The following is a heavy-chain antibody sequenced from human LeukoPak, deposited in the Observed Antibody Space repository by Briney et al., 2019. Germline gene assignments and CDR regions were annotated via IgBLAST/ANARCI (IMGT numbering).Heavy chain of an antibody. CDR1: GYTSTGYY. CDR3: ATSRGYCSSTSCRDDYYFDY. V-gene: IGHV1-2*02. J-gene: IGHJ4*02. Sequence: ASVKVSCKASGYTSTGYYMHWVRQAPGQGLEWMGWINPNSGGTNYAQKFQGRVTMTRDTSISTAYMELSRLRSDDAAVYYCATSRGYCSSTSCRDDYYFDYWGQGTLVTVSS. D-gene: IGHD2-2*01. CDR2: INPNSGGT.